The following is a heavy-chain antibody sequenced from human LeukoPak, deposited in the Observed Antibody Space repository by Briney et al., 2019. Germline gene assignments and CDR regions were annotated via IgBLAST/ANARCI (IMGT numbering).Heavy chain of an antibody. V-gene: IGHV1-8*01. J-gene: IGHJ4*02. CDR2: MNPNSGNT. CDR1: GYTFTSYD. Sequence: ASVKVSCKASGYTFTSYDINWVRQATGQGLEWMGWMNPNSGNTGYAQKFQGRVTMTRNTSISTAYMELRSRRSEDTAVYYCARTGSGSSTRDYWGQGTLVTVSS. D-gene: IGHD3-10*01. CDR3: ARTGSGSSTRDY.